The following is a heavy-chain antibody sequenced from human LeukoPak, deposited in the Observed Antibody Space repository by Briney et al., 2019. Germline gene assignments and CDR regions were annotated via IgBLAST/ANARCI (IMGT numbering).Heavy chain of an antibody. CDR1: GFTFSSDS. CDR3: ARDRDD. V-gene: IGHV3-30*19. CDR2: ISHDGSNK. Sequence: GGSLRLSCAASGFTFSSDSMHWVRHGPGKGLEWVAVISHDGSNKYSADSVKGRFTISRDNSTNTLYLQMNSLRAEDTAVYYCARDRDDWGQGTLVTVSS. J-gene: IGHJ4*02.